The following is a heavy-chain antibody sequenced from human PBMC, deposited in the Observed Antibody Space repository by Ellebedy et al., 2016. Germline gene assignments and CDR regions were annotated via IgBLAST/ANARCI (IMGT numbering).Heavy chain of an antibody. V-gene: IGHV3-48*01. CDR1: GFAFSNYS. Sequence: GESLKISCAASGFAFSNYSMNWVRQAPGKGLDWVSYITTTSTTIYYADSVKGRFTISRDNANNSLYLQMNSLRGEDTAIYYCARVGRLRSLDSWGQGTLVTVSS. J-gene: IGHJ4*02. CDR2: ITTTSTTI. D-gene: IGHD4-17*01. CDR3: ARVGRLRSLDS.